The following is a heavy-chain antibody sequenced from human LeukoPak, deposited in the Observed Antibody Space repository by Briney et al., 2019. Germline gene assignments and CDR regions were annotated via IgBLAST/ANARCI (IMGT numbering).Heavy chain of an antibody. Sequence: PEASVKVSCKASGYSFTSYGFNWVRQAPGQGLEWMGWMSAYNGKTNYAHSLQGRVTVTADTSTSTAYMELRSLRSEDTAVYYCARGMGYSYGHPQGAFDIWGQGTMVTVSS. V-gene: IGHV1-18*01. CDR1: GYSFTSYG. J-gene: IGHJ3*02. CDR3: ARGMGYSYGHPQGAFDI. D-gene: IGHD5-18*01. CDR2: MSAYNGKT.